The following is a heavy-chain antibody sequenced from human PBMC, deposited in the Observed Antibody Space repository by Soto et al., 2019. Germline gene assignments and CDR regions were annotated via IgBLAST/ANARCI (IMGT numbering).Heavy chain of an antibody. CDR1: GKSLSGYY. J-gene: IGHJ4*02. V-gene: IGHV4-34*01. CDR3: ARHHVRGRTIAGAAEF. CDR2: INHSGNT. Sequence: QVQLQQWGAGLLKPSETLSLTCAVYGKSLSGYYWSWIRQPPGKALEWLGEINHSGNTNYNPSLKSRVTISVDTSKNQLFLNLRSVTAADTAMYYCARHHVRGRTIAGAAEFWGQGTLVTVSS. D-gene: IGHD1-26*01.